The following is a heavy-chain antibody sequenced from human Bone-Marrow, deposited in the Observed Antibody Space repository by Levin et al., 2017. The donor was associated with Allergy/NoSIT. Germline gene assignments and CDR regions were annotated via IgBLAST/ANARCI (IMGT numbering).Heavy chain of an antibody. V-gene: IGHV4-34*01. CDR3: ARVDSSWYDIRYFQH. D-gene: IGHD6-13*01. CDR2: INHSGST. J-gene: IGHJ1*01. Sequence: SETLSLTCAVYGGSFSGYYWSWIRQPPGKGLEWIGEINHSGSTNYNPSLKSRVTISVDTSKNQFSLKLSSVTAADTAVYYCARVDSSWYDIRYFQHWGQGTLVSVSS. CDR1: GGSFSGYY.